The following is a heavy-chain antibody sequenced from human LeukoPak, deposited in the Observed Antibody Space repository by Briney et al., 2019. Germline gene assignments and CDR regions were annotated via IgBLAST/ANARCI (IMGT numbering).Heavy chain of an antibody. J-gene: IGHJ4*02. CDR1: GYTFTIYG. D-gene: IGHD5-24*01. CDR2: ISAYNGNT. Sequence: ASVNVSFTASGYTFTIYGISWVRQAPGQGLERMGWISAYNGNTNYAQKLQGRVTITTDTSTSTAYLELRSLRSDDTAVYYCARARGTITGGYFDYWGEGTLLTVSS. CDR3: ARARGTITGGYFDY. V-gene: IGHV1-18*01.